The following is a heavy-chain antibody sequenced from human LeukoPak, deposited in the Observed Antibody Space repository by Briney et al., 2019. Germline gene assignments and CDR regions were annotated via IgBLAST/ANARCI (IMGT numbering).Heavy chain of an antibody. J-gene: IGHJ3*02. D-gene: IGHD4-11*01. CDR2: ISPSGSDS. CDR3: ARRAYSWGAFDI. CDR1: GFTFNTYW. Sequence: PGGSLRLSCAASGFTFNTYWMHWVRQAPGKGLEWVSTISPSGSDSYYADSVKGRFTISRDISKNTLYLQMNSLRAEDTAVYYCARRAYSWGAFDIWGQGTMVTVSS. V-gene: IGHV3-23*01.